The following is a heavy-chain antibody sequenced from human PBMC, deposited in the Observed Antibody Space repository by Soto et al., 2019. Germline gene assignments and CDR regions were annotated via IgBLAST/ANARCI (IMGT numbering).Heavy chain of an antibody. D-gene: IGHD6-13*01. CDR2: ISGSGRSA. J-gene: IGHJ4*01. CDR1: GFTFNTFG. V-gene: IGHV3-23*01. Sequence: EVQVLDSGGGLVQPGGSLRLSCAASGFTFNTFGMNWVRQAPGKGLEWVSAISGSGRSAYYADSVKGRFTISSDNSKNMVYLQMNRLRVDDTADYYCAKDQDPCFRPAVGTDFGGHGTLVTVSS. CDR3: AKDQDPCFRPAVGTDF.